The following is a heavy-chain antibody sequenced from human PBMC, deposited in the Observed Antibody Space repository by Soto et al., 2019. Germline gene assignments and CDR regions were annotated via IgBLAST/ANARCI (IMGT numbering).Heavy chain of an antibody. D-gene: IGHD3-9*01. CDR2: ISYDGRKT. CDR1: GFTFTAFA. CDR3: AKDRYFDSYSFDY. J-gene: IGHJ4*02. Sequence: LRLSCAASGFTFTAFAMHWVRQAPGKGLEWVAVISYDGRKTHYADSVKGRLTISRDNSKNTVFLQMNSLTTEDTAVYYCAKDRYFDSYSFDYWGQGARVTVSS. V-gene: IGHV3-30*04.